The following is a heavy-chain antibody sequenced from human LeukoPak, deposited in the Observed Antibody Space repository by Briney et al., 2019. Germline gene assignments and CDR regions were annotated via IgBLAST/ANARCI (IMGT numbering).Heavy chain of an antibody. CDR3: AKGDYYDSSGPVGN. CDR2: ISWNSGSI. V-gene: IGHV3-9*01. D-gene: IGHD3-22*01. J-gene: IGHJ4*02. CDR1: GFTFDDYA. Sequence: GGSLRLSCAASGFTFDDYAMHWVRQAPGKGLEWVSGISWNSGSIGYADSVKGRFTITRDNAKNSPYLQMNSLRAEDTALYYCAKGDYYDSSGPVGNWGQGTLVTVSS.